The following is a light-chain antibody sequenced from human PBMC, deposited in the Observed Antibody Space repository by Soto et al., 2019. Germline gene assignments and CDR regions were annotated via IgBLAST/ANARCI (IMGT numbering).Light chain of an antibody. Sequence: DIVLTHSPGTLSLSPCERATLSLRASQSVSSNLAWYQQKPGQAPRLLMYGASSRATGIPDRFSGSGSGTDFTLTISRLEPEDFAVYYCQQYGSSPPITFGQGTRLEIK. CDR3: QQYGSSPPIT. CDR2: GAS. V-gene: IGKV3-20*01. J-gene: IGKJ5*01. CDR1: QSVSSN.